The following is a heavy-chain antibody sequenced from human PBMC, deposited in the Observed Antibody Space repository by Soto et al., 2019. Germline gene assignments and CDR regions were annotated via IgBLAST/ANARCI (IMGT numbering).Heavy chain of an antibody. V-gene: IGHV5-51*01. CDR1: GYSFTSYW. D-gene: IGHD2-8*01. CDR3: VRSKGVKGSYYYHGMGI. CDR2: IYPGDSDT. J-gene: IGHJ6*02. Sequence: GESLKISCQGSGYSFTSYWIGWVRQMPGKGLEWMGIIYPGDSDTRYSPSSQGQVTISADKSISTAYLEWSGPKTSHTPTNHCVRSKGVKGSYYYHGMGIWGQGATVTVCS.